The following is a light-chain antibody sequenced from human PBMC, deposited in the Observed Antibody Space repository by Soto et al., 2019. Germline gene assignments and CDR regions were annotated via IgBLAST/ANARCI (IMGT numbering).Light chain of an antibody. J-gene: IGLJ3*02. CDR1: SSDVGGYNY. CDR2: EVN. V-gene: IGLV2-8*01. CDR3: KSYTGINNWV. Sequence: QSVLTQPPSASGSPGQSVTISCTGTSSDVGGYNYVSWYQQHPGKAPKVMIYEVNKRPSGVPDRFSGSKSGNTAPLTVSGLQAEDEADYFCKSYTGINNWVFGGGTKVTVL.